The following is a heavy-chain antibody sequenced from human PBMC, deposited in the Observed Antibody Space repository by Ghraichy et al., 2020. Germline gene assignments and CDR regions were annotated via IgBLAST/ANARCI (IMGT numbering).Heavy chain of an antibody. Sequence: GESLNISCEGSTFNIKNHVITWVRQAPGKGLEWVSSISAGGGDTYFAESAKGRFTVSRDNSKNMLYLHLNSLKADDTALYLCASWGGAPSPLSTTYFGPLDYWGQGTLVTVSS. D-gene: IGHD2/OR15-2a*01. CDR3: ASWGGAPSPLSTTYFGPLDY. V-gene: IGHV3-23*01. CDR2: ISAGGGDT. J-gene: IGHJ4*02. CDR1: TFNIKNHV.